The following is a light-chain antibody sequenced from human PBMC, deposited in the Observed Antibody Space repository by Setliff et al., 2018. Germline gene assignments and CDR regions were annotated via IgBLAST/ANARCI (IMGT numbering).Light chain of an antibody. Sequence: QSVLTRPPSASGSPGQSVTNSCTGTSSDVGGYNYVSWYQQHPGKAPKLMIYEVSKRPSGVPDRFSDSKSGNTASLTVSGLQAEDEAGYYCSSYAGSNNPYVFGTGTKGTVL. CDR1: SSDVGGYNY. J-gene: IGLJ1*01. CDR3: SSYAGSNNPYV. V-gene: IGLV2-8*01. CDR2: EVS.